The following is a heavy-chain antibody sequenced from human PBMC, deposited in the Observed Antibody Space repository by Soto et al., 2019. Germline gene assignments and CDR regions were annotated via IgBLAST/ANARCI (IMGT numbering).Heavy chain of an antibody. CDR2: ISAYNGNT. V-gene: IGHV1-18*01. CDR3: ARDLPQGFYDYVWGSYRYDY. D-gene: IGHD3-16*02. J-gene: IGHJ4*02. Sequence: QVQLVQSGAEVKKPGASVKVSCKASGYTFTSYGISWVRQAPGQGLEWMGWISAYNGNTNYAQKLQGRVTMTTDTSTSTAYMELRSLRSDDTAVYYCARDLPQGFYDYVWGSYRYDYWGQGTLVTVSS. CDR1: GYTFTSYG.